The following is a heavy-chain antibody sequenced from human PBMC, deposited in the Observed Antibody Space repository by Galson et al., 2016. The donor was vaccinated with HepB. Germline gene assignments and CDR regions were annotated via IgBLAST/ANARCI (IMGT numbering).Heavy chain of an antibody. J-gene: IGHJ4*02. CDR1: GFIFTTYA. D-gene: IGHD4-11*01. CDR2: IDNSGGAI. V-gene: IGHV3-48*02. Sequence: SLRLSCAPSGFIFTTYAMTWVRQAPGKGLEWISYIDNSGGAIYYTDSVRGLFTISRDNAKNSLYLQMNSLRDEDTAVYYCATGLTTFEHWGQGTLVTVSS. CDR3: ATGLTTFEH.